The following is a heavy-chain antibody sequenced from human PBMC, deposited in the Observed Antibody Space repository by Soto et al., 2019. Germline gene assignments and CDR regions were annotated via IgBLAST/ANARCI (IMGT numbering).Heavy chain of an antibody. V-gene: IGHV3-33*01. J-gene: IGHJ4*02. CDR3: ARGLHSRFDY. CDR2: IWYDGNNK. CDR1: GFTFSNYG. D-gene: IGHD2-21*01. Sequence: GGSLRLSCAASGFTFSNYGMHWVRQAPGKGLEWVAVIWYDGNNKYYADSVKGRFTISRDNSNNTLYVQMTSLRAEDTAVYYCARGLHSRFDYWGQGTRVTVSS.